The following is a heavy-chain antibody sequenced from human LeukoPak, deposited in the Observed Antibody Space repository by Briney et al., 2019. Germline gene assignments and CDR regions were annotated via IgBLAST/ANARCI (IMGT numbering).Heavy chain of an antibody. J-gene: IGHJ4*02. V-gene: IGHV4-31*03. CDR3: ARGGTSTTDYYDSSGYLDY. CDR2: IYYSGST. D-gene: IGHD3-22*01. Sequence: SETLSLTCTVSGGSISSGGYYWSWIRQHPGKGLEWIGYIYYSGSTYYNPSLKSRVTISVDTSKNQFSLKLSSVTAADTAVHYCARGGTSTTDYYDSSGYLDYWGQGTLVTVSS. CDR1: GGSISSGGYY.